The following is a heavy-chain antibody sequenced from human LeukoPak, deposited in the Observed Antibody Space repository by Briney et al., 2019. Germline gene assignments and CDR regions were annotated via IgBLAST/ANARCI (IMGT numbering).Heavy chain of an antibody. J-gene: IGHJ4*02. CDR2: IYSGSST. V-gene: IGHV3-23*03. Sequence: GGSLRLSCAASGFTFSSYAMSWVRQAPGKGLEWVSVIYSGSSTYYADSVRGRFTISRDNSKNPVSLQMNNLRPEDTAVYYCAREIFGSGSYPDFWGQGTLVTVSS. CDR3: AREIFGSGSYPDF. CDR1: GFTFSSYA. D-gene: IGHD3-10*01.